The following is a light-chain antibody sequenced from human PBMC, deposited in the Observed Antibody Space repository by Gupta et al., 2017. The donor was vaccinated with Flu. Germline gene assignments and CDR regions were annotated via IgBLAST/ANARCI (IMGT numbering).Light chain of an antibody. CDR2: ENN. Sequence: SAAPGQKVTISCSGSSSNIGNNYVSWYQQLPGTAPKLLIYENNKRPSGIPDRFSGSKSGTSATLGITGLQTGDEADYYCGTWDSSLSAGRVFGGGTKLTVL. CDR3: GTWDSSLSAGRV. V-gene: IGLV1-51*02. J-gene: IGLJ3*02. CDR1: SSNIGNNY.